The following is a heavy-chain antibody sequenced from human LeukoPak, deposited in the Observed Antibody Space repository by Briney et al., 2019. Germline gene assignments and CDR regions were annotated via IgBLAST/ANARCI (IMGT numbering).Heavy chain of an antibody. J-gene: IGHJ4*02. V-gene: IGHV4-59*01. Sequence: SETLSLTCTVSGGSISSYYWSWIRQPPGKGLEWIGYIYYSGSTNYNPSLRSRVTISVDTSKNQFSLKLSSVTAADTAVYYCARSRASGSYYPYWGQGTLVTVSS. CDR1: GGSISSYY. CDR3: ARSRASGSYYPY. CDR2: IYYSGST. D-gene: IGHD1-26*01.